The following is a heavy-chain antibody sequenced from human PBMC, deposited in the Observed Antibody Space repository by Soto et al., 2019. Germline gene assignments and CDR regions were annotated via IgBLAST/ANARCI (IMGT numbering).Heavy chain of an antibody. CDR2: INPSGGST. CDR1: GSTFTSYN. Sequence: QVQLVQSGAEVKNPGASVKVSCKESGSTFTSYNMHWVGQAPGQGFEWMGIINPSGGSTSYAQKFQGRVTMTRDTSTSTVYMELSSLRSEDTAVYYCARDRSYRGCAYFDYWGQGTLVTVSS. J-gene: IGHJ4*02. D-gene: IGHD3-16*02. CDR3: ARDRSYRGCAYFDY. V-gene: IGHV1-46*01.